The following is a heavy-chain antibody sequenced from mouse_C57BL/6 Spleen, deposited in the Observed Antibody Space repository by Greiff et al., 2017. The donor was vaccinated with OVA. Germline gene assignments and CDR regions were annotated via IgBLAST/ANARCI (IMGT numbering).Heavy chain of an antibody. Sequence: EVQLVESGGGLVQPGGSLSLSCAASGFTFTDYYMSWVRQPPGKALEWLGFIRNKANGYTTEYSASVKGRFTISRDNSQSILYLQMNALRAEDSATYYCARERTLYFDYWGQGTTLTVSS. J-gene: IGHJ2*01. CDR3: ARERTLYFDY. CDR2: IRNKANGYTT. V-gene: IGHV7-3*01. CDR1: GFTFTDYY.